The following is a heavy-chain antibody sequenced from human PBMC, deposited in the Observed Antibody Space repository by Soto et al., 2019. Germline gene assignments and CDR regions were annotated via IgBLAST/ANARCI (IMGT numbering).Heavy chain of an antibody. CDR3: ARDPYCSGGSCYPGP. J-gene: IGHJ5*02. D-gene: IGHD2-15*01. Sequence: GGSLRLSRGASGFTFSSYAMSWVRQAPGKGMEWVSAISSSSSYTYYADSVKGRFTISRDNAKNSLYLQMNSLRAEDTAVYYCARDPYCSGGSCYPGPWGQGTLVTVSS. CDR2: ISSSSSYT. CDR1: GFTFSSYA. V-gene: IGHV3-21*01.